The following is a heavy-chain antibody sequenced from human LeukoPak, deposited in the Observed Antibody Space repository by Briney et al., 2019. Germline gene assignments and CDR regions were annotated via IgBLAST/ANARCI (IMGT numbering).Heavy chain of an antibody. CDR3: ARVPPGGYSGYDDYYYYYGMDV. CDR2: IYYSGST. CDR1: GGSISSYY. J-gene: IGHJ6*02. D-gene: IGHD5-12*01. Sequence: TSETLSLTCTVSGGSISSYYWSWIRQPPGKGLEWIGYIYYSGSTNYNPSLKSRVTISVDTSKNQFSLKLSSVTAADTAVYYCARVPPGGYSGYDDYYYYYGMDVWGQGTTVTVSS. V-gene: IGHV4-59*01.